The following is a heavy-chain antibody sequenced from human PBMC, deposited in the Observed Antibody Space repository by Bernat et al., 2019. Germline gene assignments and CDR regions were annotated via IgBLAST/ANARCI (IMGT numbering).Heavy chain of an antibody. V-gene: IGHV4-59*12. CDR1: GDSINSFY. CDR2: IYYSGRA. CDR3: ARVSYSGSLYWFDP. Sequence: QVQLQESGPRLVKPSETLSLTCNVTGDSINSFYWTWIRQPPGKGLEWIGFIYYSGRANYSPSLKGRVTISIATSRKQFSLVLTSVTAADTAVYYCARVSYSGSLYWFDPWGQGALVTVSS. J-gene: IGHJ5*02. D-gene: IGHD6-13*01.